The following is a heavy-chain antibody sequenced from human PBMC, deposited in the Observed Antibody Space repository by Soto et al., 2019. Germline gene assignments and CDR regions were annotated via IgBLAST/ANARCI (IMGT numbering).Heavy chain of an antibody. V-gene: IGHV1-69*13. Sequence: GASVKVSCKASGGTFSSYAISWVRQAPGQGLEWMGGIIPIFGTANYAQKFQGRVTITADESTSTAYMELSSLRSEDTAVYYCAREMDRYSGYEPFDYWGQGTLVTVSS. D-gene: IGHD5-12*01. CDR1: GGTFSSYA. CDR3: AREMDRYSGYEPFDY. CDR2: IIPIFGTA. J-gene: IGHJ4*02.